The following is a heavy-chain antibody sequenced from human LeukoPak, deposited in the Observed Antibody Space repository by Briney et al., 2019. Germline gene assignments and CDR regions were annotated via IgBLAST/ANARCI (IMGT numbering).Heavy chain of an antibody. V-gene: IGHV3-21*01. Sequence: GGSLRLPCAASGFTVSSNYMSWVRKAPGKGLEWVSSISSSSSYIYYADSVKGRFTISRDNAKNSLYLQMNSLRAEDTAVYYCARDTPRAFDIWGQGTMVTVSS. CDR2: ISSSSSYI. CDR3: ARDTPRAFDI. CDR1: GFTVSSNY. J-gene: IGHJ3*02.